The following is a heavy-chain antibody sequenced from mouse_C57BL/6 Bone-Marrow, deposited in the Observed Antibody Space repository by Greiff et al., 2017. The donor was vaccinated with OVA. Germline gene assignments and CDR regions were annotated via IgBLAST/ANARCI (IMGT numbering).Heavy chain of an antibody. CDR1: GFSFNTYA. Sequence: EVKLMESGGGLVQPKGSLKLSCAASGFSFNTYAMNWVRQAPGKGLEWVARIRSKSNNYATYYADYVKDRFTISRDDSECMLYLQMNNLKTEDTAMYYCVRPRGAYYEAMDYWGQGTSVTVSS. V-gene: IGHV10-1*01. D-gene: IGHD2-10*01. CDR2: IRSKSNNYAT. CDR3: VRPRGAYYEAMDY. J-gene: IGHJ4*01.